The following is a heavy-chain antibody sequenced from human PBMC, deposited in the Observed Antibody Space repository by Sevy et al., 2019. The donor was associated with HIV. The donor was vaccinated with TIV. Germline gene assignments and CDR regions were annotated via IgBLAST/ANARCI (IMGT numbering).Heavy chain of an antibody. V-gene: IGHV3-21*05. J-gene: IGHJ4*02. CDR1: GFTFPAYS. CDR3: VRRGVDAFNVYFDL. CDR2: ISTGSDHI. D-gene: IGHD3-10*01. Sequence: GGSLRLSCIASGFTFPAYSLNWVRQAPGRGLEWLSYISTGSDHIYYADSAKGRFTISRDDARNSVFLDMKSLRDQDTALYYCVRRGVDAFNVYFDLWGQGTLVIVSS.